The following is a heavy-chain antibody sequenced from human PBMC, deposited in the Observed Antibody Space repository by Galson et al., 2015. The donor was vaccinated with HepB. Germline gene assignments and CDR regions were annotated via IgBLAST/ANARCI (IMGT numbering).Heavy chain of an antibody. V-gene: IGHV3-30*18. Sequence: SLRLSCAASGFTFSSYGMHWVRQAPGKGLEWVAVISYDGSNKYYADSAKGRFTISRDNSKNTLYLQMNSLRAEDTAVYYCAKAQFMVPAAMGVRYYYGMDVWGQGTTVTVSS. CDR2: ISYDGSNK. CDR1: GFTFSSYG. CDR3: AKAQFMVPAAMGVRYYYGMDV. D-gene: IGHD2-2*01. J-gene: IGHJ6*02.